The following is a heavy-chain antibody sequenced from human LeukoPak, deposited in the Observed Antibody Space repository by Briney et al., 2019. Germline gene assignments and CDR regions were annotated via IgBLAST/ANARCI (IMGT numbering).Heavy chain of an antibody. CDR3: ARARDFWSGYYTGGGNYMLV. CDR1: GFTFSSYW. CDR2: IKQYGSEK. V-gene: IGHV3-7*01. Sequence: GGALELPCAGSGFTFSSYWISWVRQAPGKGLEGVANIKQYGSEKYYVDSVMGRCTIFRDNANKSLYLQTNSPRAEDTAVYYCARARDFWSGYYTGGGNYMLVWGAGGTGSVSS. D-gene: IGHD3-3*01. J-gene: IGHJ6*01.